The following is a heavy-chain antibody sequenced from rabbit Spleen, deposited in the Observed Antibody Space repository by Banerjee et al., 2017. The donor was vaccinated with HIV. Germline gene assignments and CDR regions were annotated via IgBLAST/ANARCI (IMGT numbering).Heavy chain of an antibody. CDR1: GFSFSDRDV. CDR3: GRDLVGVIGWNFYL. Sequence: QEQLVESRGGLVQPEGSLTLTCKASGFSFSDRDVMCWVRQAPGKGLEWIACINASTGKPVSATWASGRFTISRTSSTTVTLRMTSLTAADRATYFCGRDLVGVIGWNFYLWGPGTLVTVS. V-gene: IGHV1S45*01. J-gene: IGHJ4*01. D-gene: IGHD1-1*01. CDR2: INASTGKP.